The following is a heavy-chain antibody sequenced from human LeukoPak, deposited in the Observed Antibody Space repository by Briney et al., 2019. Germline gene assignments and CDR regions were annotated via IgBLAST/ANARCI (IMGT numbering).Heavy chain of an antibody. Sequence: ASVKVSCKASGYTFTGYYMHWVRQAPGQGLEWMGWINPNSGGTNYAQKFQGRVTMTRETSISTAYMELSRLRSDDTAVYYCAREVVSSTMVRGVTVYGMDVWGQGTTVTVSS. CDR3: AREVVSSTMVRGVTVYGMDV. CDR1: GYTFTGYY. D-gene: IGHD3-10*01. V-gene: IGHV1-2*02. CDR2: INPNSGGT. J-gene: IGHJ6*02.